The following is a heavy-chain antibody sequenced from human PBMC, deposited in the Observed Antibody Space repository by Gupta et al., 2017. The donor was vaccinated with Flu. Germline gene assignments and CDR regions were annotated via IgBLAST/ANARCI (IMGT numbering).Heavy chain of an antibody. CDR3: ATDNTGYDSAPFFDT. Sequence: EGQLVESGGGLVKPGGSLRLSCAASGFTFSNAWMTWVRQAPGKGLEWVGRIRSYFDGETTDYASPVKGRFTISRDESKLYLQMNSLKTEDTAVYYCATDNTGYDSAPFFDTWGQGTLVTVSS. CDR2: IRSYFDGETT. V-gene: IGHV3-15*01. D-gene: IGHD5-12*01. CDR1: GFTFSNAW. J-gene: IGHJ4*02.